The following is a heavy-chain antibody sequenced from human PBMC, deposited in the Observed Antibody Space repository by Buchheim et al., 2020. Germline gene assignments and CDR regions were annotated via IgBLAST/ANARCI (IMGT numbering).Heavy chain of an antibody. D-gene: IGHD3-22*01. CDR1: GGSISSYY. V-gene: IGHV4-59*01. CDR3: ARDSYYYDSSGYYEWNYYYYGMDV. J-gene: IGHJ6*02. Sequence: QVQLQESGPGLVKPSETLSLTCTVSGGSISSYYWSWIRQPPGKGLEWIGYIYHSGSTNYNPSLKSRVTISVDTSKNQFSLKLSSVTAADTAVYYCARDSYYYDSSGYYEWNYYYYGMDVWGQGTT. CDR2: IYHSGST.